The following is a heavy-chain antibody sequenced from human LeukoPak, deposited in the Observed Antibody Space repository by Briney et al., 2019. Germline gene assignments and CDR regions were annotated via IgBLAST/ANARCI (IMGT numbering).Heavy chain of an antibody. V-gene: IGHV4-34*01. Sequence: SETLSLTCAVYGGSFSGYYWSWLRQPPGKGLEGLGEINHSGSSNYNPSLKSHAAISVDTSKNHFSLKLSSVTAADTAVYYCARGGYKLTPSHYYYYSMDVWCKGTTVTVSS. CDR1: GGSFSGYY. CDR3: ARGGYKLTPSHYYYYSMDV. CDR2: INHSGSS. D-gene: IGHD3-22*01. J-gene: IGHJ6*03.